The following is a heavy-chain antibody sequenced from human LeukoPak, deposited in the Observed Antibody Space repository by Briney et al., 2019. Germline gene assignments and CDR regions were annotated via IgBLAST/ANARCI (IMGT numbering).Heavy chain of an antibody. V-gene: IGHV4-59*08. CDR2: IYYSGST. CDR1: GGSISTYY. D-gene: IGHD5-12*01. Sequence: TSETLSLTCSVSGGSISTYYWSWIRQPPGKGLEWIGYIYYSGSTNYNPSLKSRVTISVDTSKNQFSLKLSSVTAADTAVYYCARQNFAVATSGSDYWGQGTLVTVSS. J-gene: IGHJ4*02. CDR3: ARQNFAVATSGSDY.